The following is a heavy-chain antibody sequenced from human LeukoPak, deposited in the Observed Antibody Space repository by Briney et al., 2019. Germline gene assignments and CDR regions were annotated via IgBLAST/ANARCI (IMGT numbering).Heavy chain of an antibody. J-gene: IGHJ5*02. D-gene: IGHD2-15*01. Sequence: PGGSLRLSCAASGFTFSDYYMSWIRQAPGKGLEWVSYISSSGSTIYYADSVKGRFTISRDNAKNSLYLQMNSLRAEDTAVYYCARTVVVVLSNWFDPWGQGTLVTVSS. CDR3: ARTVVVVLSNWFDP. CDR2: ISSSGSTI. CDR1: GFTFSDYY. V-gene: IGHV3-11*04.